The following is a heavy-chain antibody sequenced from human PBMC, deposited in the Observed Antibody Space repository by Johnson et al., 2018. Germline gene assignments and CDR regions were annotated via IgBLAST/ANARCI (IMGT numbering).Heavy chain of an antibody. CDR2: IRSKANNYAI. D-gene: IGHD1-26*01. CDR3: TRSDYSGTYFS. Sequence: VQLQESGGGLVQPGGSLKLSCAASGFSFSGSPMHWVRQASGKGLEWVGRIRSKANNYAIAYGASVKGRFTIPRDDSKNTAYLQMNSLKTEDTAVYYCTRSDYSGTYFSWGQGTRVTVSS. CDR1: GFSFSGSP. J-gene: IGHJ1*01. V-gene: IGHV3-73*02.